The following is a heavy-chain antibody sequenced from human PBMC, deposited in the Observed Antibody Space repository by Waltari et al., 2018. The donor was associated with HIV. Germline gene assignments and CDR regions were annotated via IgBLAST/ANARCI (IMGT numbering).Heavy chain of an antibody. CDR3: ARDGLRYSGTFYSDY. CDR2: ISTHNANT. J-gene: IGHJ4*02. V-gene: IGHV1-18*01. CDR1: GYTFLSYG. D-gene: IGHD1-26*01. Sequence: QVHLVQSGAEMKKPGASVKVSCKASGYTFLSYGISWVRQAPGHGLEWLGWISTHNANTNYAQSLQGRVTMNTDTSTTAAYMELRSLTSDDTAVYYCARDGLRYSGTFYSDYWGQGTLVTVSS.